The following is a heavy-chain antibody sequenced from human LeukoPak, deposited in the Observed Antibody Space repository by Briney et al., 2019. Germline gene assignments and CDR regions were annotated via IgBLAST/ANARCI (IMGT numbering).Heavy chain of an antibody. Sequence: ASVKVSCKASEGTFSSYAISWVRQAPGQGLEWMGGIIPIFGTANYAQKFQGRVTITADKSTSTAYMELSSLRSEDTAVYYCARGDGSGWDFDYWGQGTLVTVSS. D-gene: IGHD6-19*01. CDR1: EGTFSSYA. CDR2: IIPIFGTA. J-gene: IGHJ4*02. CDR3: ARGDGSGWDFDY. V-gene: IGHV1-69*06.